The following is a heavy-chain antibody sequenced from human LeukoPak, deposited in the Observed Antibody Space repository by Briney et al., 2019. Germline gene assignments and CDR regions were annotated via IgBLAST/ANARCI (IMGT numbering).Heavy chain of an antibody. J-gene: IGHJ3*02. CDR3: ARNQYYYDSSGYYLGAFDI. D-gene: IGHD3-22*01. CDR1: GFTFSNYA. V-gene: IGHV3-23*01. Sequence: GGSLRLSCAASGFTFSNYAMSWVRQAPGKGLEWVSSIISNGGITYYADSVKGRFTISRDNAKNSLYLQMNSLRAEDTAVYYCARNQYYYDSSGYYLGAFDIWGQGTMVTVSS. CDR2: IISNGGIT.